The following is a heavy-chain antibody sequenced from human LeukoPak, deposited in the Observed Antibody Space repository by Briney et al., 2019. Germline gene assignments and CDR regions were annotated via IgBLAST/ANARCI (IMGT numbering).Heavy chain of an antibody. Sequence: PGGSLRLSCAASGFTFSSYSMNWVRQAPGKGLEWVSVIYSGGSTYYADSVKGRFTISRDNSKNTLYLQMNSLRAEDTAVYYCARDEGITGDVWGKGTTVTVSS. J-gene: IGHJ6*04. CDR3: ARDEGITGDV. V-gene: IGHV3-53*01. CDR1: GFTFSSYS. D-gene: IGHD3-3*01. CDR2: IYSGGST.